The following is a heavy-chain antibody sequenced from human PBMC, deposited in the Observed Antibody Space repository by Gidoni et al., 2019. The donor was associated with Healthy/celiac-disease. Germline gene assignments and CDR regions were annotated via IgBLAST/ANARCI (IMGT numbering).Heavy chain of an antibody. V-gene: IGHV4-31*03. CDR2: IYYSGST. Sequence: QVQLPASGPGLVKPSQTLSLTCTVSGGSLSRGGYSWSWIRQHPRKGLEWIGYIYYSGSTYYNPSLKSRVTISVDTSKNQFSLKLSSVTAADTAVYDWARSDGPTYYFDYWGQGTLVTVSS. J-gene: IGHJ4*02. CDR1: GGSLSRGGYS. CDR3: ARSDGPTYYFDY.